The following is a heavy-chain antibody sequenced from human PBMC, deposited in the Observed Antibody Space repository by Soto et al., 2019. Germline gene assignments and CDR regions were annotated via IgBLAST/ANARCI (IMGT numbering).Heavy chain of an antibody. J-gene: IGHJ3*02. CDR3: VRGGYMHACDI. V-gene: IGHV3-74*01. CDR2: MNNDGSYI. CDR1: GFTFSSDW. Sequence: EVQLVESGGGLVKPGGSLRLSCAASGFTFSSDWMYWVRQAPGKGLEWVSHMNNDGSYIIYAESVKGRFTFSRDNAKNTLYLQMNSLRAEDTAVYYCVRGGYMHACDIWGQGTMVTVSS. D-gene: IGHD6-13*01.